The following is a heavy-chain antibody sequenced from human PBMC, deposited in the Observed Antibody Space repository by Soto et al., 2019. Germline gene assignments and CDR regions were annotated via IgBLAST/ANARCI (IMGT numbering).Heavy chain of an antibody. D-gene: IGHD2-2*01. V-gene: IGHV1-24*01. CDR1: GYSLSDLY. J-gene: IGHJ4*02. Sequence: VASVKVSCKVSGYSLSDLYIHWVRQAPGKGLEWMGGLDAEDGETIYAQKLQGRGTMTEDTSTDTAYMELSSLTSEDTAMYYCATLPRTIERTPAAIWSFDSWGQGTLVTVSS. CDR2: LDAEDGET. CDR3: ATLPRTIERTPAAIWSFDS.